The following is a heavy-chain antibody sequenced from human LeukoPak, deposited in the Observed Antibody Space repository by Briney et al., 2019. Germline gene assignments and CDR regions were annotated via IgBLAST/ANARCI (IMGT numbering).Heavy chain of an antibody. CDR1: GFTFSSYW. CDR3: ANGYSYGHFDY. D-gene: IGHD5-18*01. CDR2: IKQDGSEK. Sequence: GGSLRLSCAASGFTFSSYWMSWVRQAPGKGLEWVANIKQDGSEKYYVDSVKGRFTISRDNAKNSLYLQMNSLRAEDTAVYYCANGYSYGHFDYWGQGTLVTVSS. J-gene: IGHJ4*02. V-gene: IGHV3-7*01.